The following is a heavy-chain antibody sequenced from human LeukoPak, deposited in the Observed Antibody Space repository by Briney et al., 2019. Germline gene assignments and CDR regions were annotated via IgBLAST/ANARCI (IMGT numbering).Heavy chain of an antibody. CDR2: ISSSSSYI. CDR1: GFTFSSYS. D-gene: IGHD3-10*01. J-gene: IGHJ4*02. CDR3: ARDLYGSGGVTGY. Sequence: GGSLGLSCAASGFTFSSYSMNWVRQAPGKGLEWVSSISSSSSYIYYADSVKGRFTISRDNAKNSLYLQMNSLRAEDTAVYYCARDLYGSGGVTGYRGQGTLVTVSS. V-gene: IGHV3-21*01.